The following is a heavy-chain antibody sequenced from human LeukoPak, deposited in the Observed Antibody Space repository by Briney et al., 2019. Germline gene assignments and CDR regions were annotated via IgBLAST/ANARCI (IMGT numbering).Heavy chain of an antibody. Sequence: SETLSLTCAVSGGSFSSRNWWSWVRQPPGKGLEWIGEIYHSGNTKYNPSLKSRVTISVDKSKNQFSLKLSSVTAADTAVYYCARVDTAMESFTDYWGQGTLVTVSS. CDR1: GGSFSSRNW. J-gene: IGHJ4*02. D-gene: IGHD5-18*01. CDR3: ARVDTAMESFTDY. CDR2: IYHSGNT. V-gene: IGHV4-4*02.